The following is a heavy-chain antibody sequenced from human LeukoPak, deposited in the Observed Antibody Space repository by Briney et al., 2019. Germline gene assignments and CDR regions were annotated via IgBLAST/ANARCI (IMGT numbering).Heavy chain of an antibody. D-gene: IGHD3-10*01. CDR3: ARELNGGDITMVRGVIDY. V-gene: IGHV1-18*01. CDR1: GHTFTSYG. Sequence: ASVKVSCKASGHTFTSYGISWVRQAPGQGLEWMGWISAYNGNTNYAQKLQGRVTMTTDTSTSTAYMELRSLRSDDTAVYYCARELNGGDITMVRGVIDYWGQGTLVTVSS. CDR2: ISAYNGNT. J-gene: IGHJ4*02.